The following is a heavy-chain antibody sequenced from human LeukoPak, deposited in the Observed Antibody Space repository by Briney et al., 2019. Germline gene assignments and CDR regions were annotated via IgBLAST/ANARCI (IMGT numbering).Heavy chain of an antibody. V-gene: IGHV4-34*01. CDR1: GGSFSGYY. CDR3: ARAPHWSAYYYDSSGSQRPYYFDY. CDR2: INHSGST. Sequence: ETLSLTCAVYGGSFSGYYWSWIRQPPGKGLEWIGEINHSGSTNYNPSLKSRVTISVDTSKNQFSLKLSSVTAADTAVYYCARAPHWSAYYYDSSGSQRPYYFDYWGQGTLVTVSS. D-gene: IGHD3-22*01. J-gene: IGHJ4*02.